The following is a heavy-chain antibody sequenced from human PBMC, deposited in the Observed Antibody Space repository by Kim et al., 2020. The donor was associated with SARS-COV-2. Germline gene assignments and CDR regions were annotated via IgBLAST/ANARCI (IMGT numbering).Heavy chain of an antibody. CDR2: ISSSSSYK. V-gene: IGHV3-21*01. Sequence: GGSLRLSCAASGFTFSSYSMNWVRQAPGKGLEWVSSISSSSSYKYYADSVKGRFTISRDNAKNSLYLQMNSLRAEDTAVYYCARYQTGTTCLDAFAIWGQGTLVTVSS. J-gene: IGHJ4*03. CDR3: ARYQTGTTCLDAFAI. D-gene: IGHD1-7*01. CDR1: GFTFSSYS.